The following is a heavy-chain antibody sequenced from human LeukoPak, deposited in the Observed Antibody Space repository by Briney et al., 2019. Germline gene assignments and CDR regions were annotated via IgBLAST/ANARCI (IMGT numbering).Heavy chain of an antibody. V-gene: IGHV3-23*01. CDR3: AKSSDDILTGYYREAFDY. Sequence: PGGSLRLSCAASGFTFSFHAMSWVRQAPGKGLEWVSVIVGSGGNTYYADSVKGRFTISRDNAKNTLYLQMNSLRAEDTAVYYCAKSSDDILTGYYREAFDYWGQGTLVTVSS. CDR1: GFTFSFHA. D-gene: IGHD3-9*01. CDR2: IVGSGGNT. J-gene: IGHJ4*02.